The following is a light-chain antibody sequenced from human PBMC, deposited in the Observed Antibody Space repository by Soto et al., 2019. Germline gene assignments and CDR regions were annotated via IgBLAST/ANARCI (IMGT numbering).Light chain of an antibody. V-gene: IGKV1-5*01. CDR1: QGICSW. CDR2: NAS. Sequence: EIPINPSSSHLSASVGDRVTITFRARQGICSWLAWYQQKPGKAPKLLIYNASSLESGVPSRFSGSGSGTEFTLTISSLQPDDFATYYCQQYNSYSPTFGQGTKVEIK. CDR3: QQYNSYSPT. J-gene: IGKJ1*01.